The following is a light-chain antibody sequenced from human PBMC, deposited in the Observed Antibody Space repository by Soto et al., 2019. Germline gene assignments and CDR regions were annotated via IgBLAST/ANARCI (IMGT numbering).Light chain of an antibody. V-gene: IGLV1-40*01. Sequence: QSVLTQPPSVSGAPGQRVTISCTGSSSNIGAGYDVHWYQQLPGRAPKLLIYGNSNRPSGVPDRFSGSKSGTSASLAITGLRTEDEADYCCQSYDSSLSGVVFGGGTKLTVL. CDR2: GNS. J-gene: IGLJ2*01. CDR1: SSNIGAGYD. CDR3: QSYDSSLSGVV.